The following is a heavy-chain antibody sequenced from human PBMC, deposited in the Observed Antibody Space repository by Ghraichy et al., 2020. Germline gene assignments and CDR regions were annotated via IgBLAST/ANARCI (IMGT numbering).Heavy chain of an antibody. J-gene: IGHJ3*02. CDR3: ARDTGGWYTDSFDI. D-gene: IGHD6-19*01. CDR2: INGGNGNT. V-gene: IGHV1-3*01. Sequence: MGLINGGNGNTKYSQKFQGRVTFTRDTSANTAYMDLSSLRPEDTAVFYCARDTGGWYTDSFDIWGQGTMV.